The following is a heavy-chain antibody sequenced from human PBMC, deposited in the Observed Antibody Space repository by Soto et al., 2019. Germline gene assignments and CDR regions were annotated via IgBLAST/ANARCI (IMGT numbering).Heavy chain of an antibody. CDR1: GGSFSGYY. D-gene: IGHD2-15*01. CDR2: INHSGST. V-gene: IGHV4-34*01. CDR3: VRNVPGGYVFDY. Sequence: PSETLSLTCAVYGGSFSGYYWTWIRQPPGTGLEWIGEINHSGSTNYNPSLKSRVTISVDTSKNQFSLKLTSVTAADTAVYYCVRNVPGGYVFDYWGQGTLVTVSS. J-gene: IGHJ4*02.